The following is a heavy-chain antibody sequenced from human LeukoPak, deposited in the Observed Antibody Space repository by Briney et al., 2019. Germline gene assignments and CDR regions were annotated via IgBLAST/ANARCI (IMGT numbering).Heavy chain of an antibody. CDR3: ARDVGYGGNSGHYYYYMDV. V-gene: IGHV3-30*01. CDR1: GFTFSSYA. D-gene: IGHD4-23*01. J-gene: IGHJ6*03. CDR2: ISYDGSNK. Sequence: GGSLRLSCAASGFTFSSYAMHWVRQAPGKGLEWVAVISYDGSNKYYADSVKGRFTISRDNSKNTLYLQMNSLRAEDTAVYYCARDVGYGGNSGHYYYYMDVWGKGTTVTVSS.